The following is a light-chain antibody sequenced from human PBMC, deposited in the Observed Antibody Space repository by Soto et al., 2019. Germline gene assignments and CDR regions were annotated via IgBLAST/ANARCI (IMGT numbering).Light chain of an antibody. CDR2: RNH. J-gene: IGLJ3*02. V-gene: IGLV1-40*01. CDR3: QSYDTSVSGARV. CDR1: SSNIGAPYD. Sequence: QSVLTQPPSVSGAPGQTVVISCSGSSSNIGAPYDVNWYRQIPGTAPKLLIYRNHDRPSGVPDRFSGSKSGTSASLTITGLQAEDEADYYCQSYDTSVSGARVFGGGTKLTVL.